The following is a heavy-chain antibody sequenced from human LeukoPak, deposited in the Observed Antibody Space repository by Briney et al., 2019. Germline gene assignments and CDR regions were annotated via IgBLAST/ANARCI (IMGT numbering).Heavy chain of an antibody. CDR2: IYNSGTT. J-gene: IGHJ2*01. V-gene: IGHV4-59*01. Sequence: TSETPEDTRTVSGGSISSFFGNGMRQPPGKGLEWIGNIYNSGTTDYNPPLKSRVTISLDTSKNQISLKLSSVTAADTAVYYCARDKGPSWYFDFWG. CDR1: GGSISSFF. CDR3: ARDKGPSWYFDF.